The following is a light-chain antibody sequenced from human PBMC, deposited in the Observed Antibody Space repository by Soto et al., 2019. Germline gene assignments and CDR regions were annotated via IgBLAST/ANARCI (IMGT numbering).Light chain of an antibody. Sequence: QSVLTQPASVSGSPGQSITISCTGTSSDVGTYNYVSWYQQHPGKAPKLIIFDVSIRPSGVSSRFSGSKSGNTASLTISGLQAEDEADYFCNSYTTSNSYVFGNGTKLTVL. CDR2: DVS. CDR3: NSYTTSNSYV. CDR1: SSDVGTYNY. J-gene: IGLJ1*01. V-gene: IGLV2-14*03.